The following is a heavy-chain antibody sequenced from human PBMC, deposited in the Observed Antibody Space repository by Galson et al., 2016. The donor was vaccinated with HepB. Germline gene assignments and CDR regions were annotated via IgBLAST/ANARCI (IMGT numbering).Heavy chain of an antibody. J-gene: IGHJ4*02. V-gene: IGHV4-39*01. D-gene: IGHD3-10*01. Sequence: ETLSLTCTVSGGSITTTSYYWDWIRQPPGKGLEWIGNIYDSVNTYYNPSFKSRVTISLDTSKNQISLKMSSVTAADTAVYYCARRGVITVAVDYWGQGTLVAVSS. CDR3: ARRGVITVAVDY. CDR1: GGSITTTSYY. CDR2: IYDSVNT.